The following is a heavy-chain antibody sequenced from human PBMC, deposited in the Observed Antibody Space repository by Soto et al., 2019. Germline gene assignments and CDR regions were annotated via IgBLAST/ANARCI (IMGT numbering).Heavy chain of an antibody. CDR3: AKDRGVRGRGLGDAFDI. D-gene: IGHD3-10*01. CDR2: ISGSGGST. V-gene: IGHV3-23*01. J-gene: IGHJ3*02. CDR1: GFTFSSYA. Sequence: GGSLRLSCAASGFTFSSYAMSWVRQSPGKGLEWVSAISGSGGSTYYADSVKGRFTISGDNSKNTLYLQMNSLRAEDTAVYYCAKDRGVRGRGLGDAFDIWGQGTMVTV.